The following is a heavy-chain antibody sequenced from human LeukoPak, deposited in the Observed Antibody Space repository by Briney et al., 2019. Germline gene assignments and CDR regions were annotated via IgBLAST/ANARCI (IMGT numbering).Heavy chain of an antibody. CDR1: GDSISSYY. Sequence: KPSETLSLTCTVSGDSISSYYWSWIRQPPGKGLEWIGYIYTSGGTNYIPSLRGRVTISIDTSKNQFSLKLSSVTAADSAVYYCARLTRLSTSPDRYYLDYWGQGTLVTVSS. D-gene: IGHD6-6*01. CDR3: ARLTRLSTSPDRYYLDY. V-gene: IGHV4-4*09. CDR2: IYTSGGT. J-gene: IGHJ4*02.